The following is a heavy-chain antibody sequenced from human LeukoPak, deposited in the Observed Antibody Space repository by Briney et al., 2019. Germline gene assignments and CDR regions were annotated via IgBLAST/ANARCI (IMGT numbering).Heavy chain of an antibody. J-gene: IGHJ4*02. CDR3: ARGSLTEDY. V-gene: IGHV4-39*07. Sequence: SETLSLICNVSGDSIRRSNHYWAWIRQPPGKGLEWIGSIFYAGSTYYNPSLKSRVTLSVDTSKNQVSLKLNSVTAADAAMFYCARGSLTEDYWGQGTLVTVSS. CDR2: IFYAGST. CDR1: GDSIRRSNHY.